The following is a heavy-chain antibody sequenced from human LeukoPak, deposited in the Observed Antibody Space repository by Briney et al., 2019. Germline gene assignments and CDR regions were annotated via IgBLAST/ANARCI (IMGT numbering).Heavy chain of an antibody. CDR1: GFTFSRYA. J-gene: IGHJ4*02. D-gene: IGHD4-17*01. CDR2: ISGSGGST. CDR3: AKAAWAHDYGDPMGY. V-gene: IGHV3-23*01. Sequence: GGSLRLSCAASGFTFSRYAMNWVRQAPGKGLEWVSTISGSGGSTYYADSVKGRFTISRDTSKYTLYLQMNSLRAEDTAVYYCAKAAWAHDYGDPMGYWGQGTLVTVSS.